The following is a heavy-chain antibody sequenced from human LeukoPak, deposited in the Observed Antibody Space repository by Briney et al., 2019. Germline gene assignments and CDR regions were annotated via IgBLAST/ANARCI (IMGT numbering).Heavy chain of an antibody. J-gene: IGHJ3*02. V-gene: IGHV4-59*08. CDR1: GGSISGYY. CDR2: IYYSGST. Sequence: SETLSLTCTVSGGSISGYYWSWIRQPPGKGLEWIGYIYYSGSTNYNLSLKSRVTISVDTSKNQFSLKLSSVTAADTAVYYCASRMTTVTTYAFDIWGQGTMVTVSS. D-gene: IGHD4-17*01. CDR3: ASRMTTVTTYAFDI.